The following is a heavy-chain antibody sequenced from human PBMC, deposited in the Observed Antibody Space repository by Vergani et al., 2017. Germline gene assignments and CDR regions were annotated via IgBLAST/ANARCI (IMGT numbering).Heavy chain of an antibody. CDR1: NYSVSNTFYY. V-gene: IGHV4-39*01. Sequence: QVQLQESGPGLVKPSETLSLTCTVSNYSVSNTFYYWGWLRQTRGKGLEWIGGSYYSGSTYYNPSLESRVTMSVDTSKSQFSQKLSYLTDADTAVYYCTRPVGPSAIADGYHVWGQGTMITVS. D-gene: IGHD3-10*01. CDR3: TRPVGPSAIADGYHV. CDR2: SYYSGST. J-gene: IGHJ3*01.